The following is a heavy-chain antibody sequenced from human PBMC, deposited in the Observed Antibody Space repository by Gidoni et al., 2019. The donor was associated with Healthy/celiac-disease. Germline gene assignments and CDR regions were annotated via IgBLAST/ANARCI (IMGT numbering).Heavy chain of an antibody. CDR1: GGSFSGSY. J-gene: IGHJ6*02. Sequence: QVQLQQWGAGLLKPSETLSLTCAVYGGSFSGSYRSWIRQPPGKGLEWIGEINHSGSTNYNPSLKSRVTISVDTSKNQFSLKLSSVTAADTAVYYCARGYNYDILTGYYYYGMDVWGQGTTVTVSS. V-gene: IGHV4-34*01. CDR3: ARGYNYDILTGYYYYGMDV. D-gene: IGHD3-9*01. CDR2: INHSGST.